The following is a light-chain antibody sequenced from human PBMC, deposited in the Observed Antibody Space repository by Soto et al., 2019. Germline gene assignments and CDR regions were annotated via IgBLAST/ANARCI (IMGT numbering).Light chain of an antibody. J-gene: IGLJ3*02. V-gene: IGLV2-14*03. CDR1: SSDVGGYDH. CDR3: SSYANKDPLL. Sequence: QSALTQPASVSGSPGQSITISCTGTSSDVGGYDHVSWYQQHPGKAPKLIIYDVTVRPSGISRRFSGSKSDNTASLAVPGLQPEDEADYYCSSYANKDPLLFGGGTKLTVL. CDR2: DVT.